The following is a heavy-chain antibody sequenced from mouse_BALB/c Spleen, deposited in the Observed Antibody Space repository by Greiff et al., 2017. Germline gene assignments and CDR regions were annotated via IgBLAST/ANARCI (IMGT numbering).Heavy chain of an antibody. CDR1: GYTFTSYW. CDR3: ARGETGTFAY. Sequence: QVQLQQSGAELAKPGASVKMSCKASGYTFTSYWMHWVKQRPGQGLEWIGYINPSTGYTEYNQKFKDKATLTADKSSSTAYMQLSSLTSEDSAVYYCARGETGTFAYWGQGTLVTVSA. V-gene: IGHV1-7*01. J-gene: IGHJ3*01. D-gene: IGHD4-1*01. CDR2: INPSTGYT.